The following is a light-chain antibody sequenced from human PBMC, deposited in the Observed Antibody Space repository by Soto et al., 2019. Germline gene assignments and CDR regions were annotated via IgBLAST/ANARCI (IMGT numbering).Light chain of an antibody. CDR2: GAS. V-gene: IGKV3-20*01. CDR3: QQYQSLT. CDR1: QSVSSSY. J-gene: IGKJ4*01. Sequence: IVLTQSPAILALSPGDRATLSSRASQSVSSSYLAWYQNKPGQATRLLIHGASSRVTGIPDRFSGSGSGTDFTLTITRLEPEYFAVYYCQQYQSLTFGGGTKVDIK.